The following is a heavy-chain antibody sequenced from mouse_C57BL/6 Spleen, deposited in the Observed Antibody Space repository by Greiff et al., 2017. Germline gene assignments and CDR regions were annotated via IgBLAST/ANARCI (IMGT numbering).Heavy chain of an antibody. CDR3: TSITTVVAPFAY. D-gene: IGHD1-1*01. CDR1: GYTFTDYE. J-gene: IGHJ3*01. V-gene: IGHV1-15*01. Sequence: QVHVKQSGAELVRPGASVTLSCKASGYTFTDYEMHWVKQTPVHGLEWIGAIDPETGGTAYNQKFKGKAILTADKSSSTAYMELRSLTSEDSAVYYCTSITTVVAPFAYWGQGTLVTVSA. CDR2: IDPETGGT.